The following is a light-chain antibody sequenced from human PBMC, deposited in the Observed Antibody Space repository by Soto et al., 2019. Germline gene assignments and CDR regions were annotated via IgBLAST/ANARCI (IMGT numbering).Light chain of an antibody. CDR1: QSVSSY. CDR2: DSS. J-gene: IGKJ4*01. Sequence: DIVLTQFPATLSLSPGDGATLSCRASQSVSSYLAWYQQNRGQAPKLRIYDSSNRDTGIPARFSGSGSGTDVSLIISSLEPEDFAGYYCQQRSSCPRTFGGGNKVEFK. V-gene: IGKV3-11*01. CDR3: QQRSSCPRT.